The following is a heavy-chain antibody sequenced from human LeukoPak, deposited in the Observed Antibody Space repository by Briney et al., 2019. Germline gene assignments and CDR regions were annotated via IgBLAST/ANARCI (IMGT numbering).Heavy chain of an antibody. CDR1: GYTLTELS. CDR2: FDPEDGET. V-gene: IGHV1-24*01. CDR3: ARAMYCSSTSCSSSGGDWFDP. D-gene: IGHD2-2*01. Sequence: ASVKVSCKVSGYTLTELSMHWVRQAPGKGLEWMGGFDPEDGETIYAQKFQGRVTMTEDTSTDTAYMELRSLRSDDTAVYYCARAMYCSSTSCSSSGGDWFDPWGQGTLVTVSS. J-gene: IGHJ5*02.